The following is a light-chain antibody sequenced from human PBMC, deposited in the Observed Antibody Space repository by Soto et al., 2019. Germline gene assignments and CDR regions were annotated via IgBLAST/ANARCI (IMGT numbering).Light chain of an antibody. Sequence: QSALTQPASVSGSPGQSITISCTGTSSDVGGYNSVSWYQHHPGKAPKLMIYEVSSRPSGVSNRFSASKSGNTASLTISGLQAEDEDDYYCSSYSSSDTVVFGGGTKLTVL. J-gene: IGLJ2*01. CDR3: SSYSSSDTVV. V-gene: IGLV2-14*01. CDR2: EVS. CDR1: SSDVGGYNS.